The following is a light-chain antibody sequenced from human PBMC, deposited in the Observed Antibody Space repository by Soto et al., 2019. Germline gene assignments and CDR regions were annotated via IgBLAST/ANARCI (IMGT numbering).Light chain of an antibody. CDR1: SSNIGSFS. J-gene: IGLJ2*01. CDR3: SAWDDSLNDVV. Sequence: QSVLTQPPSASGTPGQRISISCSGSSSNIGSFSVNWYQQLPETAPKLLIYSDNQRPSGVPDRFSGSKSGTSASLAISGLQSEDEADYYCSAWDDSLNDVVFGGGTKLTVL. CDR2: SDN. V-gene: IGLV1-44*01.